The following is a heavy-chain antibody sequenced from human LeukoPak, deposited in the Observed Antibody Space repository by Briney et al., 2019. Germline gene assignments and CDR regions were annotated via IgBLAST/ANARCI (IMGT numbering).Heavy chain of an antibody. CDR1: GFTFSSYA. Sequence: GGSLRLSCAASGFTFSSYAMSWVRQAPGKGLEWVSGISDSGGSTYYADSVKGRFTISRDNAKNSLYLQMNSLRAEDTAVYYCARGTDDYFDNWGQGTLVTVSS. J-gene: IGHJ4*02. CDR2: ISDSGGST. CDR3: ARGTDDYFDN. D-gene: IGHD1-1*01. V-gene: IGHV3-23*01.